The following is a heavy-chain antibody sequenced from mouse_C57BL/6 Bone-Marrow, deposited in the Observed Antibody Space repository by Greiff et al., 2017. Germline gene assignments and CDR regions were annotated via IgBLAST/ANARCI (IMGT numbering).Heavy chain of an antibody. D-gene: IGHD2-4*01. CDR2: ISNGGGST. V-gene: IGHV5-12*01. CDR1: GFTFSDYY. CDR3: ARLPLYYDYDGYAMDY. J-gene: IGHJ4*01. Sequence: EVQGVDSGGGLVQPGGSLKLSCAASGFTFSDYYMYWVRQTPEKRLEWVAYISNGGGSTYSPDTVKGRFTISRDNAKNTLYLQMSRLKSEDTAMYYCARLPLYYDYDGYAMDYWGQGTSVTVSS.